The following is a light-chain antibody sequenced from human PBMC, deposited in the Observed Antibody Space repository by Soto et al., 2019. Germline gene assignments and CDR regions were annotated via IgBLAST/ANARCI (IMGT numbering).Light chain of an antibody. V-gene: IGKV3-15*01. Sequence: IIMTQFPGNLSVPPGERATPFCRASQSVNSNLAWYQQKLGQAPRVLIFGASTRATGIPARFSGSGSGTEFSLTINSLQSEDFAVYYCQEYNTWPWTFGQGTKVDI. CDR1: QSVNSN. CDR2: GAS. CDR3: QEYNTWPWT. J-gene: IGKJ1*01.